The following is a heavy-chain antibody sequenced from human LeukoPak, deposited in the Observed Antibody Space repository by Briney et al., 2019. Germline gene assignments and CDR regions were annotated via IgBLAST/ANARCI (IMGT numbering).Heavy chain of an antibody. V-gene: IGHV3-64*01. CDR1: GFSLSTYP. CDR3: AREVYGMDV. Sequence: GGSLRLSRAPSGFSLSTYPMHWVPPAPRKGLVFFSSINSNGCNTYYANSVKSRFTISRDNSKNTQYLQMGSLRAEDMAIYYCAREVYGMDVWGRGTTVTVSS. CDR2: INSNGCNT. J-gene: IGHJ6*02.